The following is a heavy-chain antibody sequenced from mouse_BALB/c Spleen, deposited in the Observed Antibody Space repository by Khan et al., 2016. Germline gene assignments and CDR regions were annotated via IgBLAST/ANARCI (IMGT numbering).Heavy chain of an antibody. V-gene: IGHV1S81*02. J-gene: IGHJ4*01. Sequence: QVQLQQSGAELVSPGASVKLSCKTSGYTFSSYFIYWVKQRPGQGLEWIGEIKPSNGGTNFNENFKSKATLTVDKSSSTSYIQLTSLTSEDSAVYYCTRGLYYCGTSYGRYYAMDYWGQGTSVTVSS. CDR3: TRGLYYCGTSYGRYYAMDY. CDR1: GYTFSSYF. CDR2: IKPSNGGT. D-gene: IGHD1-1*01.